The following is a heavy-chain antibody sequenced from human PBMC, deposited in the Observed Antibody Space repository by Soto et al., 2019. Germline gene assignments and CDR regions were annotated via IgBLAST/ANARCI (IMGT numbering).Heavy chain of an antibody. Sequence: GWSLRLSCSASGFTFSSYVMHWVRQAPGKGLEYVSAIGSNGGSSYYADSVKGRFTISRDNSKNTLYLQMNSLRSDDTAVYYCVKELLVGPPDDYWGQGTLVTVSS. CDR2: IGSNGGSS. J-gene: IGHJ4*02. D-gene: IGHD1-26*01. V-gene: IGHV3-64D*06. CDR1: GFTFSSYV. CDR3: VKELLVGPPDDY.